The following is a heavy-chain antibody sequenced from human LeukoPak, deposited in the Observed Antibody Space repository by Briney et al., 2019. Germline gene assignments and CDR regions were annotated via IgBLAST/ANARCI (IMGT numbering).Heavy chain of an antibody. CDR2: IRYDGSNK. V-gene: IGHV3-30*02. Sequence: SGGPLRLSCAASGFTFSSYGMHWVRQAPGKGLEWVAFIRYDGSNKYYADSVKGRFTISRDNSKNTLYLQMNSLRAEDMAVYYCAKATYDYYDSSGYYAFGAFDIWGQGTMVTVSS. J-gene: IGHJ3*02. CDR3: AKATYDYYDSSGYYAFGAFDI. CDR1: GFTFSSYG. D-gene: IGHD3-22*01.